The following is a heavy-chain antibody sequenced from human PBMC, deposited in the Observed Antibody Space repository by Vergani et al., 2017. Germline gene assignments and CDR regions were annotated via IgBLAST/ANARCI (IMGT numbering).Heavy chain of an antibody. CDR2: IQFDGSNQ. CDR1: GFTLSNYD. D-gene: IGHD3-3*01. Sequence: QVQLVESGGGVVQRGGSLRLSCATSGFTLSNYDMQWIRQGPGKGLEFVAFIQFDGSNQYYADSVKGRFTLSRDFSKNTLYLQMNSLRTDDTATYYCAKRFRGWSIDYWGQGTQVIVSS. V-gene: IGHV3-30*02. CDR3: AKRFRGWSIDY. J-gene: IGHJ4*02.